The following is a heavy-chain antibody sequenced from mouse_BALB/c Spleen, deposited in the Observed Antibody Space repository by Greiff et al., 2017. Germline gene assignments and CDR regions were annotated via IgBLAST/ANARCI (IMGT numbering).Heavy chain of an antibody. J-gene: IGHJ3*01. CDR2: INPYNDGT. Sequence: EVQGVESGPELVKPGASVKMSCKASGYTFTSYVMHWVKQKPGQGLEWIGYINPYNDGTKYNEKFKGKATLTSDKSSSTAYMELSSLTSEDSAVYYCARGGGYDIRPPFAYWGQGTLVTVSA. D-gene: IGHD2-2*01. CDR3: ARGGGYDIRPPFAY. CDR1: GYTFTSYV. V-gene: IGHV1-14*01.